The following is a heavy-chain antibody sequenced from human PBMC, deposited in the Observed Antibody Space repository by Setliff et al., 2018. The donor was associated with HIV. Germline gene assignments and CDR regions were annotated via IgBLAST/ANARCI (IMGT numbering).Heavy chain of an antibody. CDR3: ARHRFDFGYYYYYMDV. J-gene: IGHJ6*03. Sequence: GGSLRLSCAASGFTFSGAEIHWVRQASGKGLEWVATIGGVGFVSTYYADSVKGRFTISRDNSNNTLSLQMNSLRAEDTALYYCARHRFDFGYYYYYMDVWGKGTTVTVSS. CDR1: GFTFSGAE. CDR2: IGGVGFVST. V-gene: IGHV3-23*01. D-gene: IGHD5-12*01.